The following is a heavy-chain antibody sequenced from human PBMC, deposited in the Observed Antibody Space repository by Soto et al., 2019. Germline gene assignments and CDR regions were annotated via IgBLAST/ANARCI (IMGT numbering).Heavy chain of an antibody. J-gene: IGHJ5*02. V-gene: IGHV3-48*02. CDR1: GFTFSSYS. D-gene: IGHD3-9*01. CDR2: ISSSSSTI. CDR3: ARERTGYPTAFWFDP. Sequence: GGSLRLSCAASGFTFSSYSMNWVRQAPGKGPEWVSYISSSSSTIYYADSVKGRFTISRDNAKNSLYLQMNSLRDEDTAVYYCARERTGYPTAFWFDPWGQGTLVTVSS.